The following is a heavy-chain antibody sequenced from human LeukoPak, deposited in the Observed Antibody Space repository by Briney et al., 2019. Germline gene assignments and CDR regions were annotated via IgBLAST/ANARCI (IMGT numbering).Heavy chain of an antibody. J-gene: IGHJ4*02. V-gene: IGHV3-30*18. CDR3: AKLRRRYYYDSSGYYPDY. CDR1: GFTFSSYG. D-gene: IGHD3-22*01. Sequence: GGSLRLSCAASGFTFSSYGMHWVRQAPGKGLEWVAVISYDGSNKYYADSVKGRFTISRDNSKNTLYLQMNSLRAEDTAVYYCAKLRRRYYYDSSGYYPDYWGQGTLVTVSS. CDR2: ISYDGSNK.